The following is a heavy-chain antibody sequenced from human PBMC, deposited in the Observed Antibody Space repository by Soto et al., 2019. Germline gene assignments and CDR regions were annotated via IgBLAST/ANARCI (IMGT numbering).Heavy chain of an antibody. D-gene: IGHD3-22*01. Sequence: SETLSLTCAVSGCSIRSGVYSWSWIRQPPGKGLEWIGYIYHSGSTNYNPSLKSRLTISVDTSKNQFSLKLSSVTAADTAVYFCVREGVDYYDTSGRSSWGQGTLVTVSS. CDR3: VREGVDYYDTSGRSS. CDR1: GCSIRSGVYS. V-gene: IGHV4-61*08. J-gene: IGHJ4*02. CDR2: IYHSGST.